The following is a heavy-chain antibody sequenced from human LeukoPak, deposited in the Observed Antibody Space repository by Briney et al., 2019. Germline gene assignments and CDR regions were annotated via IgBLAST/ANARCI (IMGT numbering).Heavy chain of an antibody. J-gene: IGHJ4*02. V-gene: IGHV3-30-3*01. CDR2: VSYDGSIK. CDR1: GFTFSRYP. D-gene: IGHD6-13*01. CDR3: ARGSSWDNYFDY. Sequence: GGSLRLSCAASGFTFSRYPMHWVRQAPGKGLEWVAVVSYDGSIKSYADSVKGRFTISRDNPRNTLYLQMNSLRAEDTAVYYCARGSSWDNYFDYWGQGTLVTVSS.